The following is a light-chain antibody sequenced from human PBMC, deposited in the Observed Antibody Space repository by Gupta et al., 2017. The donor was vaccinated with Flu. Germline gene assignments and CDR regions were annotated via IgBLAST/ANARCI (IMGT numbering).Light chain of an antibody. CDR1: HNDLGPYNF. Sequence: QSALTQPPSASGSPGQSDTIPCTGTHNDLGPYNFVSWYQQFPANAPKLIIYDVSSRPSGISDRFSGSKSGNTASLTVSGLQADDEADYYCGSDAIGNIVLFGGGTKLTVL. CDR3: GSDAIGNIVL. CDR2: DVS. J-gene: IGLJ2*01. V-gene: IGLV2-8*01.